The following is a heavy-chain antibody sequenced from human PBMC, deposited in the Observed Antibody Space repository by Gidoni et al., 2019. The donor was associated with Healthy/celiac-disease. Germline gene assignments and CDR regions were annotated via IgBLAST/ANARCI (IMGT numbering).Heavy chain of an antibody. CDR1: GFTLSSYS. Sequence: EVQLVESGGGLVKPGGSLRLSCAASGFTLSSYSMNWVRKAPGKGLEWVSSIRSSSRYISYADSVKGRFTISRDNAKNSLYLQMNRLRAEDTAVYYCSRSNGDYAPFDYWGQGTLVTVSS. V-gene: IGHV3-21*01. J-gene: IGHJ4*02. CDR3: SRSNGDYAPFDY. CDR2: IRSSSRYI. D-gene: IGHD4-17*01.